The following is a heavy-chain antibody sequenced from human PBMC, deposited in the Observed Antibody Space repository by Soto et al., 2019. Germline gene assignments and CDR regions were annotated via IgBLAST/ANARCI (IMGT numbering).Heavy chain of an antibody. J-gene: IGHJ4*02. CDR1: GGSISSYY. V-gene: IGHV4-4*07. Sequence: SETLSLTCTVSGGSISSYYWSWIRQPAGKGLEWIGRTYTSGSTNYNPSLKSRVTISVDTSKNQFSLKLSSVTAADTAVYYCARGLSRYGELEYWGQGTLVTVSS. CDR2: TYTSGST. CDR3: ARGLSRYGELEY. D-gene: IGHD4-17*01.